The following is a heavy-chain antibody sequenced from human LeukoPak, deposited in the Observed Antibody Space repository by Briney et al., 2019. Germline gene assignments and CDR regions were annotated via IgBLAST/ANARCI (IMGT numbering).Heavy chain of an antibody. D-gene: IGHD3-10*01. CDR3: ARDLRAGDMDV. CDR1: GGSISSYY. J-gene: IGHJ6*03. CDR2: MYTSGST. Sequence: SETLSLTCTVSGGSISSYYWSWIRQPAGKGLEWIGRMYTSGSTNYNPSLKSRVTISGDKSKNQFSLKLNSVTAADTAVYYCARDLRAGDMDVWGKGTTVTVSS. V-gene: IGHV4-4*07.